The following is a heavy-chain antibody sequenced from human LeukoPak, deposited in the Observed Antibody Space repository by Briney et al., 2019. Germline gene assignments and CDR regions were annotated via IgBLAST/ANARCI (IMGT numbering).Heavy chain of an antibody. CDR3: ARVHSSWYVNWFDP. D-gene: IGHD6-13*01. Sequence: SETLSLTCTVSGGSISSYYWSWIRQPPGKGLEWIGYIYYSGSTNYNPSLKSRVTISVDTSKNQFSLKLSSVTATDTAVYYCARVHSSWYVNWFDPWGQGTLVTVSS. CDR2: IYYSGST. CDR1: GGSISSYY. J-gene: IGHJ5*02. V-gene: IGHV4-59*01.